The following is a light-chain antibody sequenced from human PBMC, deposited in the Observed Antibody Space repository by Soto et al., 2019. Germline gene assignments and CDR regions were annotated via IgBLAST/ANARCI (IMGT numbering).Light chain of an antibody. CDR1: QVFAGST. CDR3: QQYGSSPFT. CDR2: GAS. J-gene: IGKJ3*01. Sequence: EIVLTQSPGTLSLSPGKRPTLPAGAIQVFAGSTLAGYQQKLGQAPRLLIYGASSRATGIPDRFSGSGSGTDFTLTISRLEPEDFAVYYCQQYGSSPFTFGPGTKVDIK. V-gene: IGKV3-20*01.